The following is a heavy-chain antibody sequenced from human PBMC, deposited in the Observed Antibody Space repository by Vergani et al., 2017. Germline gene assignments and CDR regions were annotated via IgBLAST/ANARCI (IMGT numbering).Heavy chain of an antibody. V-gene: IGHV3-73*02. CDR1: GFTFSGSA. D-gene: IGHD3-10*01. CDR2: IRSKANSYAT. Sequence: EVQLVESGGGLVQPGGSLKLSCAASGFTFSGSAMHWVRQASGKGLEWVGRIRSKANSYATAYAASVKGRFTISRDDSKNTLYLQMNSLRAEDTAVYYCAKYRFGYYGSGRENWFDPWGQGTLVTVSS. J-gene: IGHJ5*02. CDR3: AKYRFGYYGSGRENWFDP.